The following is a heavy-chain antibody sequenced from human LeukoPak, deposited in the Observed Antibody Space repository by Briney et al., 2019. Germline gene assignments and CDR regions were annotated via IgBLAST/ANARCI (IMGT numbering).Heavy chain of an antibody. V-gene: IGHV1-2*02. CDR1: GYTFTGYY. J-gene: IGHJ4*02. D-gene: IGHD6-19*01. CDR2: INPNSGGT. CDR3: ARVVAVADHFDY. Sequence: ASVKVSCKASGYTFTGYYMHWVRQAPGQGLEWMGWINPNSGGTNYAQKFQGRVTVTRDTSISTAYMELSRLRSDDTAVYYCARVVAVADHFDYWGQGTLVTVSS.